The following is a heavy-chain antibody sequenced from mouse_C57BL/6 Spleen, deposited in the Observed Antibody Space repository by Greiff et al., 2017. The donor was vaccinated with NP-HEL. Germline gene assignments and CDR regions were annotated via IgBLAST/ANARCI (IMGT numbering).Heavy chain of an antibody. J-gene: IGHJ1*03. CDR3: ARYRTTVGYLDV. CDR2: IRNKANGYTT. Sequence: DVKLVESGGGLVQPGGSLSLSCAASGFTFTDYYMSWVRQPPGKALEWLGFIRNKANGYTTEYSASVKGRFTISRDNSQSILYLQMNALRAEDSATYYCARYRTTVGYLDVWGTGTTVTVSS. CDR1: GFTFTDYY. D-gene: IGHD1-1*01. V-gene: IGHV7-3*01.